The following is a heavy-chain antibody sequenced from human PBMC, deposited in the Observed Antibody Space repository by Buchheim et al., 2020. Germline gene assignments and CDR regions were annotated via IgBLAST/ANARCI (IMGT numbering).Heavy chain of an antibody. J-gene: IGHJ6*02. D-gene: IGHD5-12*01. CDR3: ARDHLVATIFEPDYYYGMDV. CDR2: IYSDGTNT. CDR1: GFIFSNYW. V-gene: IGHV3-74*01. Sequence: EVQLVESGGGLVQPGGSLRLSCAASGFIFSNYWMHWVRQAPGKGLVWVSLIYSDGTNTNYADSVKGRITISRDNAKSTLYLQMNSLRAEDTAVYYCARDHLVATIFEPDYYYGMDVWGQGTT.